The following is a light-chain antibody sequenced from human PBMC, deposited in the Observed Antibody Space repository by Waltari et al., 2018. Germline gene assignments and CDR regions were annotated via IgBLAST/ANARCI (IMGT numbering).Light chain of an antibody. Sequence: DIHITQCPSSLSASVRDGVTITCRPTQGIRNALVWYQQKPGKAPKPRIYAASSLQSGVPARCGVSGSGTEFTHTASSLQTEGFATYGGVQKKSDPWTFGQGTKVEIK. CDR3: VQKKSDPWT. CDR2: AAS. J-gene: IGKJ1*01. V-gene: IGKV1-17*01. CDR1: QGIRNA.